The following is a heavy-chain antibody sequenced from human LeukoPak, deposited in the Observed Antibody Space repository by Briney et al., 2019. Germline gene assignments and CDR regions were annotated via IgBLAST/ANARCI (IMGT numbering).Heavy chain of an antibody. CDR2: INHSGST. D-gene: IGHD3-10*01. CDR1: GGSFSGYY. J-gene: IGHJ4*02. CDR3: ARGRLWFGPSRNSYFDY. V-gene: IGHV4-34*01. Sequence: SETLSLTCAVYGGSFSGYYWSWIRQPPGKGLEWIGEINHSGSTNYNPSLKSRVTISVDTSKNQFSLKLSSVTAADTSVYYCARGRLWFGPSRNSYFDYWGQGTLVTVSS.